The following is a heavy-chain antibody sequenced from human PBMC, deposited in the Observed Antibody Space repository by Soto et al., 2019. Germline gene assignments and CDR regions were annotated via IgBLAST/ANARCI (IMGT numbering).Heavy chain of an antibody. D-gene: IGHD4-17*01. Sequence: GGSLRLSCAASGFTFSSYWMHWVRQAPGKGLVWVSRTNGDGRSTDYADPLKGRFTTSRDNAQNTLHLQMNSLRAEDTAVYYCERDPDYANERDVFDIWGKGTMVTVSS. J-gene: IGHJ3*02. V-gene: IGHV3-74*01. CDR2: TNGDGRST. CDR3: ERDPDYANERDVFDI. CDR1: GFTFSSYW.